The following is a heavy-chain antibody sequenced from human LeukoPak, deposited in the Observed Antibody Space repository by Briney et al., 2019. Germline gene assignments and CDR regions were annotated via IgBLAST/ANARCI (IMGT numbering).Heavy chain of an antibody. CDR2: IYYSGIT. V-gene: IGHV4-59*13. CDR3: VRLLEGCPGGNCRAHFDY. D-gene: IGHD2-21*01. CDR1: GDSISSDY. Sequence: PSETLSLTCTVSGDSISSDYWSWIRQPPGKGLEWIGYIYYSGITNYNPSLKSRVTVSVDTSKNQFSLKLSSVTAADTAVYYCVRLLEGCPGGNCRAHFDYWGQGILVTVSS. J-gene: IGHJ4*02.